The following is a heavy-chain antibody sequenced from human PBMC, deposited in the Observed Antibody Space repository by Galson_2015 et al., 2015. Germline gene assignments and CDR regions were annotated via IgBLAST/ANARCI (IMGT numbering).Heavy chain of an antibody. CDR2: IYYSGST. J-gene: IGHJ6*03. Sequence: LSLTCTVSGDSISSSNYYWGWIRQPPGKGLEWIGSIYYSGSTSYNPSLKSRVTISVDTSKNQFSLKLTSVTAADTAVYYCTRGGHGGYFYMDVWGKGTTVTVSS. CDR3: TRGGHGGYFYMDV. CDR1: GDSISSSNYY. V-gene: IGHV4-39*01. D-gene: IGHD3-16*01.